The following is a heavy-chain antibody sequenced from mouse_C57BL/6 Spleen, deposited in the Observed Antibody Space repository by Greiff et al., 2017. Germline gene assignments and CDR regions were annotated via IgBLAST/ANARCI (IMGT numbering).Heavy chain of an antibody. D-gene: IGHD3-2*02. CDR3: ARQTQAAYFDY. CDR2: IYPSDSET. Sequence: VQLQQPGAELVRPGSSVKLSCKASGYTFTSYWMDWVKQRPGQGLEWIGNIYPSDSETHYNHKFKDKATLTVDKSSSTAYMQLSSLTSEDSAVYYCARQTQAAYFDYWGQGTTLTVSS. CDR1: GYTFTSYW. J-gene: IGHJ2*01. V-gene: IGHV1-61*01.